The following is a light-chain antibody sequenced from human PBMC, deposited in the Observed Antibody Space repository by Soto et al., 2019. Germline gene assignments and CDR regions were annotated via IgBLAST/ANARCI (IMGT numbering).Light chain of an antibody. V-gene: IGKV3D-15*01. CDR3: QQYIDWPPYT. CDR1: QTVSRS. CDR2: AAS. J-gene: IGKJ2*01. Sequence: EIVMTQSPAALSLSPGERATLSCRASQTVSRSLAWYQQKPGQAPRLLIYAASTRATGIPDRFSGSGSGTDFPLTISGLQSEDFAVYYCQQYIDWPPYTFGQGTKLEIK.